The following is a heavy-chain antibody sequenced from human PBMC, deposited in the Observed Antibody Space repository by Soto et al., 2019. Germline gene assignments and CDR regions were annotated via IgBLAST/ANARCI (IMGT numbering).Heavy chain of an antibody. CDR1: GYSFFTHG. D-gene: IGHD2-21*01. CDR3: GRVSSSIVVIPDFGMDV. Sequence: AASVKVSCKASGYSFFTHGITWVRQTPGHGLEWLGWISPKNGNTRYSQILQGRVSMTTDTSTSTVYMELTNLRSDDSAVYYCGRVSSSIVVIPDFGMDVWGQGTTVTVSS. V-gene: IGHV1-18*04. J-gene: IGHJ6*02. CDR2: ISPKNGNT.